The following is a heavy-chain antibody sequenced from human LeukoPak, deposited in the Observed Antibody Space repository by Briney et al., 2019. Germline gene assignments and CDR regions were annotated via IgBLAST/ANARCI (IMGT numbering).Heavy chain of an antibody. J-gene: IGHJ5*02. D-gene: IGHD2-15*01. CDR2: ISSSGSTI. CDR1: GFTFSSYE. Sequence: QPGGSPRLSCAASGFTFSSYEMNWVRQAPGKGLEWVSYISSSGSTIYYADSVKGRFTISRDNAKNSLYLQMNSLRAEDTAVYYCARGGIAGWGPDNWFDPWGQGTLVTVSS. CDR3: ARGGIAGWGPDNWFDP. V-gene: IGHV3-48*03.